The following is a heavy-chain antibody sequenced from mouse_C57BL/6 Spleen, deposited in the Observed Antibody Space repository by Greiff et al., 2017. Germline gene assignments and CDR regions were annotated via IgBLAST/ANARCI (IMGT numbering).Heavy chain of an antibody. CDR2: IRNKANGYTT. J-gene: IGHJ4*01. V-gene: IGHV7-3*01. CDR1: GFTFTDYY. D-gene: IGHD1-2*01. CDR3: ARPHYDGYYAMDY. Sequence: EVQRVESGGGLVQPGGSLSLSCAASGFTFTDYYMSWVRQPPGKALEWLGFIRNKANGYTTEYSASVKGRFTISRDNSQSILYLQMNALRAEDSATYYCARPHYDGYYAMDYWGQGTSVTVSS.